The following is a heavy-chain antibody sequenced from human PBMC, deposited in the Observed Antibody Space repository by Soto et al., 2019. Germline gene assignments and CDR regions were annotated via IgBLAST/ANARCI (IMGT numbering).Heavy chain of an antibody. Sequence: SETLSLTCTVSGGSISSYYWSWIRQPAGKGMEWIGRIHTTDGTNYNPSLKSRVTMSIDTSNNQFSLKLSSLTAADTAVYYCARALSSAAGLYFDFWGQGTLVTVSS. CDR1: GGSISSYY. V-gene: IGHV4-4*07. CDR3: ARALSSAAGLYFDF. D-gene: IGHD6-13*01. J-gene: IGHJ4*02. CDR2: IHTTDGT.